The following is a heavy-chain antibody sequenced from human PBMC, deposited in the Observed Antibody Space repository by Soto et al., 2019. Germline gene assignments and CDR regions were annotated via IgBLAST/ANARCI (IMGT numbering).Heavy chain of an antibody. CDR2: IYHSGST. CDR3: PRLLAYCGGDCPDAFNI. D-gene: IGHD2-21*02. Sequence: PSETLSLTCAVSGGSISSGGYSWSWIRQPPGKGLEWIGYIYHSGSTYYNPSLKSRVTISVDRSKNQFSLKLSSVTAADTAVYYCPRLLAYCGGDCPDAFNIWGKGTMVTVSS. J-gene: IGHJ3*02. V-gene: IGHV4-30-2*01. CDR1: GGSISSGGYS.